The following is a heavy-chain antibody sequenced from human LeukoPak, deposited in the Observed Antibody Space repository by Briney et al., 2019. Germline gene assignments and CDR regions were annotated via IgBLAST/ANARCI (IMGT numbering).Heavy chain of an antibody. CDR1: GDSIRSYY. V-gene: IGHV4-59*08. CDR2: FYYCGST. CDR3: ARLRASSGYYSIDY. J-gene: IGHJ4*02. Sequence: SETLSLICTVSGDSIRSYYWSWIRQPPGKGLEWFGYFYYCGSTKYDPSLKSRATISVDPSKNQFSLKLSSVTAADTAVYYCARLRASSGYYSIDYWGQGTLVTVSS. D-gene: IGHD3-22*01.